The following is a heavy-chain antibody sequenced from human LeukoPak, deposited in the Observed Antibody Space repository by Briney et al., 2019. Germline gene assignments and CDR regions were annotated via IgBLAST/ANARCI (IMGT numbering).Heavy chain of an antibody. Sequence: GGSLRLSCAASGFTFSSYSMNWVRQAPGKGLEWVSSISSSSSYIYYADSVKGRFTISRDNAKYSLYLQMNSLRAEDTAVYYCAREDCSSTSCYADGMDVWGQGTTVTVSS. D-gene: IGHD2-2*01. J-gene: IGHJ6*02. V-gene: IGHV3-21*01. CDR2: ISSSSSYI. CDR3: AREDCSSTSCYADGMDV. CDR1: GFTFSSYS.